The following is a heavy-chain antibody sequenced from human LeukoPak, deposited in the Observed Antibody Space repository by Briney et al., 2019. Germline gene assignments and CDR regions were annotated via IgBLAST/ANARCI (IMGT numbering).Heavy chain of an antibody. CDR3: ASHLTGEIRGLTFDY. V-gene: IGHV2-5*02. Sequence: SGPTLVKPTQTLTLTCTFSGFSLSTSGVGVGWIRQPPGKALEWLALIYWDDDKRYSPSLKSRLTITKDTSKNQVVLTVTNMDPVDTATYYCASHLTGEIRGLTFDYWGQGTLVTVSS. J-gene: IGHJ4*02. CDR1: GFSLSTSGVG. D-gene: IGHD7-27*01. CDR2: IYWDDDK.